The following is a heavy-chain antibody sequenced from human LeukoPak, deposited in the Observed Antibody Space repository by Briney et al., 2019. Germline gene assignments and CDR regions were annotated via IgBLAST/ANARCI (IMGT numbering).Heavy chain of an antibody. D-gene: IGHD6-13*01. CDR1: GFTFSSYA. CDR2: ISGSVGST. Sequence: GGSLRLSCAASGFTFSSYAMSWVRQAPGKGLEWVSAISGSVGSTYYADSVKGRFTISRDKSKNTLYLQMNSLRAEDTAVYYCAKVDSSSWIYYFDYWGQGTPVTFSS. CDR3: AKVDSSSWIYYFDY. J-gene: IGHJ4*02. V-gene: IGHV3-23*01.